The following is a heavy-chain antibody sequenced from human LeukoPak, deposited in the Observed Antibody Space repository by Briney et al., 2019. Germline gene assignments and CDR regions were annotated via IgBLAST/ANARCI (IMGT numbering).Heavy chain of an antibody. CDR3: ARVISGPVYYFDY. V-gene: IGHV4-30-4*01. CDR2: IYYSGST. CDR1: GGSISSGDYY. Sequence: SQTLSLTCTVSGGSISSGDYYWSWIRQPPGKGLEWIGYIYYSGSTYYNPSLKSRVTISVDTSKNQFSLKLSSVTAADTAVYYCARVISGPVYYFDYWGQGTLVTVSS. D-gene: IGHD2-15*01. J-gene: IGHJ4*02.